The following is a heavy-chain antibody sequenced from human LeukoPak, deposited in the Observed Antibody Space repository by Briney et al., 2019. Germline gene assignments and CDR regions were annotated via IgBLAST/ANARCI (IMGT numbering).Heavy chain of an antibody. CDR3: ARGTDSVTVMFDY. V-gene: IGHV4-38-2*02. D-gene: IGHD2-21*02. CDR2: LYHSGST. J-gene: IGHJ4*02. Sequence: SETLSLTCSASGYPISSGYYWGWIRQPPGKGLEWIGSLYHSGSTYYNPSLKSRVTISIDTSKNQFSLKLSSVTAADTAMYFCARGTDSVTVMFDYWGQGTLVTVSS. CDR1: GYPISSGYY.